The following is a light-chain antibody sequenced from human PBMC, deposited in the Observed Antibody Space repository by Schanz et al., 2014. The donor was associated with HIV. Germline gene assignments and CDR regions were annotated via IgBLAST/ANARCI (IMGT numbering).Light chain of an antibody. CDR2: GAS. Sequence: EIVMTQSPATLSVSPGERATLSCRASRSVNSNLAWYQQKPGQAPRLLIYGASSRATGIPDRFSGSGSGTDFTLTISRLEPEDFAVYYCQQYGSSPLFTFGPGTKVDIK. V-gene: IGKV3-20*01. CDR3: QQYGSSPLFT. J-gene: IGKJ3*01. CDR1: RSVNSN.